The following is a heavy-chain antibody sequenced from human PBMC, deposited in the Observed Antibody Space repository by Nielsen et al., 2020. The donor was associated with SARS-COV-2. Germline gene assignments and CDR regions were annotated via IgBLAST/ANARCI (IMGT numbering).Heavy chain of an antibody. CDR1: GFTFSDYW. Sequence: GGSLRLSCEASGFTFSDYWMHWVRQIPGKGLVWISRINSAGSITTYEDSVKGRFTISRDNAKNTLYLQMNSLRAEDSAVYYCARVGTDGWGQGTLVTVSS. J-gene: IGHJ4*02. CDR3: ARVGTDG. CDR2: INSAGSIT. V-gene: IGHV3-74*01. D-gene: IGHD5-24*01.